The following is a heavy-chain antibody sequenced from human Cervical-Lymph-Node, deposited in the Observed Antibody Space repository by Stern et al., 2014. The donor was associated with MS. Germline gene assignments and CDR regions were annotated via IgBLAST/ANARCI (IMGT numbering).Heavy chain of an antibody. D-gene: IGHD6-13*01. CDR1: GFTFSSYA. CDR2: ISYDGSIK. CDR3: ARGSSSSMWYFDY. V-gene: IGHV3-30*04. J-gene: IGHJ4*02. Sequence: QVQLVESGGGVVQPGRSLRLSCAASGFTFSSYAMHWVRQAPGEGREWPGAISYDGSIKYNADSVKGRFPISRDNSKNTLYLQMNSLRAEDTAVYYCARGSSSSMWYFDYWGQGTLVTVSS.